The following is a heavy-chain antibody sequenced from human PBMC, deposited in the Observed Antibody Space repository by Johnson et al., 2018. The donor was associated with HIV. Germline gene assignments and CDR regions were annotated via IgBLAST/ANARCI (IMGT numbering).Heavy chain of an antibody. CDR1: GFTFSNAW. CDR3: STGISWFGAITFYI. D-gene: IGHD3-10*01. CDR2: IKSKSDGGTT. Sequence: VQLVESGGGLVKPGVSLRLSCAASGFTFSNAWMSWVRQAPGKGLEWVGRIKSKSDGGTTDSAAPVKGRFTISRDDSKNTLYLQMNSLKTEDTAVYYCSTGISWFGAITFYIWGQGTMVTVSS. J-gene: IGHJ3*02. V-gene: IGHV3-15*01.